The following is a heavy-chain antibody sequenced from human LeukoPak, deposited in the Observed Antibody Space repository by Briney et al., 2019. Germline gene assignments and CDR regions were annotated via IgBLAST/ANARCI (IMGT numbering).Heavy chain of an antibody. CDR1: GGSFSGYY. Sequence: SETLSLTCAVYGGSFSGYYWSWIRQPPGKGLEWIGEINHSGSTNYNPSLKSRVTISVDTSKNQFSLKLSSVTAADTAVYYCARAAREMATTPDFDYWGQGALVTVSS. CDR2: INHSGST. D-gene: IGHD5-24*01. CDR3: ARAAREMATTPDFDY. J-gene: IGHJ4*02. V-gene: IGHV4-34*01.